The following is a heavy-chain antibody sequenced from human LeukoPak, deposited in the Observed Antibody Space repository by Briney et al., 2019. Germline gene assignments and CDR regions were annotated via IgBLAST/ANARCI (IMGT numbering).Heavy chain of an antibody. J-gene: IGHJ6*02. CDR3: ARVRYYDSSGYSDYYYYYGMDV. Sequence: GRPLRLSCAASGFTFSSYAMHWVRQAPGKGLEWVAVISYDGSNKYYADSVKGRFTISRDNSKNTLYLQMNSLRAEDTAVYYCARVRYYDSSGYSDYYYYYGMDVWGQGTTVTVSS. D-gene: IGHD3-22*01. V-gene: IGHV3-30-3*01. CDR2: ISYDGSNK. CDR1: GFTFSSYA.